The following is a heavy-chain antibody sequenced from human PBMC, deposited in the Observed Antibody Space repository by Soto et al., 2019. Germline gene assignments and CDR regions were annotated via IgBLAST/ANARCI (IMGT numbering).Heavy chain of an antibody. D-gene: IGHD2-2*01. V-gene: IGHV3-9*01. Sequence: DVQLVESGGGLVQPGRSLRLSCAASGFTFDDYAMHWVRQAPGKGLEWVSGISWNSGSIGYADSVKGRFTISRDNAKNSLDLQMNSLRAEDRALYYCAKDGAPLSPSWSMDVWGQGTTVTVSS. CDR3: AKDGAPLSPSWSMDV. CDR2: ISWNSGSI. CDR1: GFTFDDYA. J-gene: IGHJ6*02.